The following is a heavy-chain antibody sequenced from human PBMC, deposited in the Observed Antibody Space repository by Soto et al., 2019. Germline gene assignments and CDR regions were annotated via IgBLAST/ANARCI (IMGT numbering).Heavy chain of an antibody. D-gene: IGHD4-17*01. Sequence: ASVKVSCKASGATLSNYAFTWVRQAPGQGLEWMGGIIPIFNTANYAQKFQGRVTITADESTSTAYMEVNSLRSEDTAVYYCARVRPTDYVGNYNNGMDVWGKGTMFTVSS. CDR1: GATLSNYA. J-gene: IGHJ6*04. CDR2: IIPIFNTA. V-gene: IGHV1-69*13. CDR3: ARVRPTDYVGNYNNGMDV.